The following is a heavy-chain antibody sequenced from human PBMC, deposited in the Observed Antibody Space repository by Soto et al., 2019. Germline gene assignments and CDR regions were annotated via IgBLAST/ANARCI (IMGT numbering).Heavy chain of an antibody. CDR2: IYYSGST. J-gene: IGHJ4*02. Sequence: SETLSLTCTVSGGSISSYYLSWIRQPPGKGLEWIGYIYYSGSTNYNPSLKSRVTISVDTSKNQFSLKLSSVTAADTAVYYCASGTTWSGFDYWGQGTLVTVYS. V-gene: IGHV4-59*01. CDR3: ASGTTWSGFDY. CDR1: GGSISSYY. D-gene: IGHD3-3*01.